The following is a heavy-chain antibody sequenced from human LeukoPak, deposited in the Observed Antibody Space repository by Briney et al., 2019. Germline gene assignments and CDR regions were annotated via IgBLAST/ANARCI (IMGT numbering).Heavy chain of an antibody. J-gene: IGHJ3*02. Sequence: GASVKVSCKASGYTFTSYGISWVRQAPGQGLEWMGWISTYNADTDYAQKFQGRVTMTTETSTSTAYMELRSLTSDDTAVYYCARVYNWNYVGQSAFDIRGQGTMVTVSS. CDR2: ISTYNADT. CDR1: GYTFTSYG. CDR3: ARVYNWNYVGQSAFDI. V-gene: IGHV1-18*01. D-gene: IGHD1-7*01.